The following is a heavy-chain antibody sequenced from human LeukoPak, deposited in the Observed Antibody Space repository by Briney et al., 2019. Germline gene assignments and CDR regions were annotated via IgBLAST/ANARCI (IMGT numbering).Heavy chain of an antibody. CDR1: GFTFSGSA. V-gene: IGHV3-73*01. D-gene: IGHD1-26*01. J-gene: IGHJ4*02. CDR3: TRSGSSYYFDY. CDR2: IRSKANSYAT. Sequence: GGSLRLSCAAPGFTFSGSAMHWVRQASGKGLEWVGRIRSKANSYATAYAASVKGRFTISRDGSKNTAYLQMNSLKTEDTAVYYCTRSGSSYYFDYWGQGTLVTVSS.